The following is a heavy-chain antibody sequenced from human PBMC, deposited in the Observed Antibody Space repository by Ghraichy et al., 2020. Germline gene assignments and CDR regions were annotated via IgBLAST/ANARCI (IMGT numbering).Heavy chain of an antibody. CDR1: GFTVSSKY. Sequence: GGSLRLSCVAAGFTVSSKYMTWVRQAPGKGLEWVSVIYTGYITDYADSVKGRFTISRDSSKNTLSLQMNSLRAEDTAVYYCAGESSGYYYGGEGGMDVWGQGTTVTVSS. J-gene: IGHJ6*02. CDR2: IYTGYIT. D-gene: IGHD3-22*01. CDR3: AGESSGYYYGGEGGMDV. V-gene: IGHV3-53*01.